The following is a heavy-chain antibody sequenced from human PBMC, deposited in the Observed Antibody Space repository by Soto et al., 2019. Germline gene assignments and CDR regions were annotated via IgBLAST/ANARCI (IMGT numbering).Heavy chain of an antibody. V-gene: IGHV1-3*01. Sequence: QVQFVQSGAEVKKPGASVKVSCKTPGYTFTSYNIHWVCQAPGQRLEWMGWINVGNGNTRYSQKFQGRLTLTRDTPGNTAYLELNSLISEDTAVYYCATPQDYDGCLDSWGQGTLVTVSS. D-gene: IGHD3-22*01. J-gene: IGHJ4*02. CDR3: ATPQDYDGCLDS. CDR1: GYTFTSYN. CDR2: INVGNGNT.